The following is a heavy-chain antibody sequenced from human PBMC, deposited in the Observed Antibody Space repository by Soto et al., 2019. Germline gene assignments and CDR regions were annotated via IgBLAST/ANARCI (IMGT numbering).Heavy chain of an antibody. V-gene: IGHV3-9*01. CDR1: GFTFHNYA. CDR2: ISWNSGNI. CDR3: AKDPYDSVTRYNSWFDP. Sequence: EVQLVESGGALVQPGRSLRLSCAASGFTFHNYARHWVRQAPGKGLEWVAGISWNSGNIDFWDSVKGRFTISRDNAKNALYLQMNSLRPEDTAVYYCAKDPYDSVTRYNSWFDPWGQGTLVTVSS. J-gene: IGHJ5*02. D-gene: IGHD3-9*01.